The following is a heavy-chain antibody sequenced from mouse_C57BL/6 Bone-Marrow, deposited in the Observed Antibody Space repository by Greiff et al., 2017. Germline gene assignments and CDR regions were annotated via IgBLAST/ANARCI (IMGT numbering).Heavy chain of an antibody. D-gene: IGHD2-14*01. CDR1: GYTFTSYW. V-gene: IGHV1-50*01. CDR2: IDPSDSYT. Sequence: QVQLQQPGAELVKPGASVKLSCKASGYTFTSYWMQWVKQRPGQGLEWIGEIDPSDSYTNSNQKFKGKATLTVDTSSSTAYMQLSRLTSEDAAVYYCARNGYGWYFDVWGTGTTVTVSS. CDR3: ARNGYGWYFDV. J-gene: IGHJ1*03.